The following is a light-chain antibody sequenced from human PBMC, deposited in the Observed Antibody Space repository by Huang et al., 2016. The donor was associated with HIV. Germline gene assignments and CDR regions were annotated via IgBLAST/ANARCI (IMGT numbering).Light chain of an antibody. J-gene: IGKJ2*01. CDR2: ATS. V-gene: IGKV1-39*01. CDR1: QSISSS. CDR3: QQSYNPPYT. Sequence: DIQMTQSPSSLSASVGDRVTITCRASQSISSSLNWYQQTPGKPPKLLIYATSTLHSGGPSRFSGSASGTDFTLTINSLQPEDSATYYCQQSYNPPYTFGQGTKLEIK.